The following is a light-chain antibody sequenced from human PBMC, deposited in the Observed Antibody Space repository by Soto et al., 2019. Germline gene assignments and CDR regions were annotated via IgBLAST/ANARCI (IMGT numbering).Light chain of an antibody. CDR1: QSIRNY. Sequence: DIQMTQSPATLSASVGDRVTITCRASQSIRNYVAWYQQKPGKAPQLLVYKASNLETGVSSRFSGSGSGTEFALFISSLQPDDFATYYCQQYHSDSAWTFGHGTKGEVK. CDR3: QQYHSDSAWT. V-gene: IGKV1-5*03. J-gene: IGKJ1*01. CDR2: KAS.